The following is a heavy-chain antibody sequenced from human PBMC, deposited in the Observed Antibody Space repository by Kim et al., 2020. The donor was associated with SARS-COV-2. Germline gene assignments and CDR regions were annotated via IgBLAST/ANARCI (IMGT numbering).Heavy chain of an antibody. J-gene: IGHJ6*02. V-gene: IGHV4-31*03. CDR2: IYYSGST. CDR1: GGSISSGGYY. CDR3: ARENYDSFNYGMDV. D-gene: IGHD3-22*01. Sequence: SETLSLTCTVSGGSISSGGYYWSWIRQHPGKGLEWIGYIYYSGSTYYNPSLKSRVTISVDTSKNQFSLKLSSVTAADTAVYYCARENYDSFNYGMDVWGQGTTVTVSS.